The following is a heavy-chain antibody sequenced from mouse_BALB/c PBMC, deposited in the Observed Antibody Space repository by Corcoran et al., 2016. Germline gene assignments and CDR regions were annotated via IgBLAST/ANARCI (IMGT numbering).Heavy chain of an antibody. V-gene: IGHV1-18*01. D-gene: IGHD2-2*01. CDR3: ARVPIYYGYLYYFDY. Sequence: EVLLQQSGPELVKPGASVKIPCKASGYTFTDYNMDWVKQSHGKSLEWIGDINPNNGGTIYNQKFKVKATLTVDKSSSTAYMELRSLTSEDTAVYYCARVPIYYGYLYYFDYWGQGTTLTVSS. CDR2: INPNNGGT. CDR1: GYTFTDYN. J-gene: IGHJ2*01.